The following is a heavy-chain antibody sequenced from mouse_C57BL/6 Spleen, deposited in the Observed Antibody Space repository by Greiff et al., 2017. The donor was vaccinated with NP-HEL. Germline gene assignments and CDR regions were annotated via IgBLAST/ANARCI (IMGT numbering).Heavy chain of an antibody. J-gene: IGHJ1*03. CDR3: ARSGPYYYGSSYRVWYFDV. CDR2: IYPRSGNT. CDR1: GYTFTSYG. V-gene: IGHV1-81*01. Sequence: VQLQQSGAELARPGASVKLSCKASGYTFTSYGISWVKQRTGQGLEWIGEIYPRSGNTYYNEKFKGKATLTADKSSSTAYMELRSLTSEDSAVYFCARSGPYYYGSSYRVWYFDVWGTGTTVTVSS. D-gene: IGHD1-1*01.